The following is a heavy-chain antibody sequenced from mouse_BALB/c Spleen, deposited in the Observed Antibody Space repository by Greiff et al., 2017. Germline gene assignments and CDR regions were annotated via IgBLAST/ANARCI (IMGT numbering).Heavy chain of an antibody. CDR2: ISSGGSYT. V-gene: IGHV5-9-4*01. Sequence: EVQRVESGGGLVKPGGSLKLSCAASGFTFSSYAMSWVRQSPEKRLEWVAEISSGGSYTYYPDTVTGRFTISRDNAKNTLYLEMSSLRSEDTAMYYCARCDYDGYYAMDYWGQGTSVTVSS. J-gene: IGHJ4*01. D-gene: IGHD2-4*01. CDR3: ARCDYDGYYAMDY. CDR1: GFTFSSYA.